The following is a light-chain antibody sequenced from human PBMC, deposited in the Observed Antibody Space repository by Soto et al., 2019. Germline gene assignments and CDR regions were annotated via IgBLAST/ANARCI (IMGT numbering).Light chain of an antibody. J-gene: IGKJ2*01. V-gene: IGKV1-39*01. CDR3: QQTFSPPYT. CDR1: QSISNS. Sequence: DLPMTQSLSSLSASVGDTVTITCRASQSISNSLSWYQQKPGKAPKFLIYVASTLQRGVPSRFSGSGSGTDFTLTISSLQTEDVATYYCQQTFSPPYTFGQGTKLEIK. CDR2: VAS.